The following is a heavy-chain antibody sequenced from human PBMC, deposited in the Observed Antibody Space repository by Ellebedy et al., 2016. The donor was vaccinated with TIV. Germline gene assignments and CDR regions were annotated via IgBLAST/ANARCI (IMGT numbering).Heavy chain of an antibody. Sequence: ASVKVSCXASGYTFTNYYMHWVRQAPGQGLEWMGMINPSGGRTTYAQNFQGRVTTTRDTSASTVYLELSSLRSEDTAVYYCARVLGSPGNYWGQGTLVTVSS. CDR3: ARVLGSPGNY. CDR1: GYTFTNYY. CDR2: INPSGGRT. V-gene: IGHV1-46*01. D-gene: IGHD1-14*01. J-gene: IGHJ4*02.